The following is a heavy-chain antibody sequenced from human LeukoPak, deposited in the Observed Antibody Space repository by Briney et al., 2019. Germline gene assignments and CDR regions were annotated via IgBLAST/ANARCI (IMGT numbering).Heavy chain of an antibody. Sequence: GESLRLSCTASGSTFGDHWMTWVRQAPGKGLEWVANIKQDGSVKQYMESVKGRFTISRDNARSSLYLQMNSLRVEDTAIYFCSGGDQFDFWGQGTLVTVSS. J-gene: IGHJ4*02. CDR3: SGGDQFDF. CDR2: IKQDGSVK. CDR1: GSTFGDHW. V-gene: IGHV3-7*04.